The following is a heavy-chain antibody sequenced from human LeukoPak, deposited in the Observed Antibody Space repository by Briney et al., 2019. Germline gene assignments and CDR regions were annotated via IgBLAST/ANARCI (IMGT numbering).Heavy chain of an antibody. CDR2: FDPEDGET. CDR1: GYTLTELS. V-gene: IGHV1-24*01. J-gene: IGHJ5*02. Sequence: ASVKVSCKVSGYTLTELSMHWVRQAPGKGLEWMGGFDPEDGETIYAQKFQGRVTMTEDTSTDTAYMELSSLRSEGTAVYYCATGSSGGDWFDPWGQGTLVTVSS. D-gene: IGHD3-22*01. CDR3: ATGSSGGDWFDP.